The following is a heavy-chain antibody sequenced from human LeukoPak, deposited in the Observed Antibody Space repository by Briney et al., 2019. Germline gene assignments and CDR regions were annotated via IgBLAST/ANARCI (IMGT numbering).Heavy chain of an antibody. V-gene: IGHV3-30-3*01. J-gene: IGHJ6*02. Sequence: GGSLRLSCAASGFTFSSYAMHWVRQAPGKGLEWVAVISYDGSNKYYADSVKGRFTISRDNAKNSLYLQMNSLRAEDTAVYYCARVKPVSLYYYYGMDVWGQGTTVTVSS. CDR3: ARVKPVSLYYYYGMDV. CDR1: GFTFSSYA. CDR2: ISYDGSNK.